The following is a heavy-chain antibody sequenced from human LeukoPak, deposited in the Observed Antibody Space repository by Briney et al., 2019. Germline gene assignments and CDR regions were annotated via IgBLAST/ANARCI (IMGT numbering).Heavy chain of an antibody. D-gene: IGHD4-11*01. CDR1: GGSISSYY. J-gene: IGHJ5*02. CDR3: ARGGTIHYSNNPGGWFDP. CDR2: IYYSGST. V-gene: IGHV4-59*01. Sequence: SETLSLTCTVSGGSISSYYWSWIRQPPGKGLEWIGYIYYSGSTNYNPSLKSRVTISVDTSKNQFSLKLSSVTAADTAVYYCARGGTIHYSNNPGGWFDPWGQGTLVTVSS.